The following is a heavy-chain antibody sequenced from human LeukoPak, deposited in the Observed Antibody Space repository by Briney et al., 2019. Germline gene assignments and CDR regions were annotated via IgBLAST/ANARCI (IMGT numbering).Heavy chain of an antibody. CDR3: ARAQGRYCSGGSCQLFDY. D-gene: IGHD2-15*01. Sequence: GGSLRLSCAASGFTFSSYSMNWVRQAPGTGLEWVSYISSSSSTIYYADSVKGRFTISRDNAKNSLYLQMNSLRAEDTAVYYCARAQGRYCSGGSCQLFDYWGQGTLVTVSS. CDR1: GFTFSSYS. J-gene: IGHJ4*02. CDR2: ISSSSSTI. V-gene: IGHV3-48*01.